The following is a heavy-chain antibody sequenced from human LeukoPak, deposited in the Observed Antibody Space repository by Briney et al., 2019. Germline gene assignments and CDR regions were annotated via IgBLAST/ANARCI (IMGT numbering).Heavy chain of an antibody. D-gene: IGHD5-12*01. Sequence: SETLSLTCTVSGGSISSSIYYWGWIRQPPGKGLEWIGSIYNSGITYNSPSLESRVTISVDTSKNQFSLKLSSLTAADTAVYYGARVGYGGYGPTDDFDIWGQGTMVTVSS. J-gene: IGHJ3*02. CDR2: IYNSGIT. CDR1: GGSISSSIYY. CDR3: ARVGYGGYGPTDDFDI. V-gene: IGHV4-39*07.